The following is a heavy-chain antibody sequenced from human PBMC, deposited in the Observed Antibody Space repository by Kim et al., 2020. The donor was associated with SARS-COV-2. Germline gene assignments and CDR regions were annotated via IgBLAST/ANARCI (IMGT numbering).Heavy chain of an antibody. CDR2: ISAYNGNT. V-gene: IGHV1-18*04. J-gene: IGHJ5*02. CDR3: ARVMYYYDSSGYYSNWFDP. Sequence: ASVKVSCKASGYTFTSYGISWVRQAPGQGLEWMGWISAYNGNTNYAQKLQGRVTMTTDTSTSTAYMELRSLRSDDTAVYYCARVMYYYDSSGYYSNWFDPWGQGTLVTVSS. CDR1: GYTFTSYG. D-gene: IGHD3-22*01.